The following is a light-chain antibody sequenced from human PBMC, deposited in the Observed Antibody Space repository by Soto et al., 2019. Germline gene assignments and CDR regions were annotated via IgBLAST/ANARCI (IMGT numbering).Light chain of an antibody. CDR2: LGS. Sequence: EMVMTQSPLSLPVTPGEPASISCRSSQSLLQTNGYDYLDWYLQKPGQSPQLLIYLGSTRASGVPDRFSGSGSGTDFTLKISKVEAEDVGDYYCMQPLQSPRTFGQGTKLEIK. CDR1: QSLLQTNGYDY. V-gene: IGKV2-28*01. CDR3: MQPLQSPRT. J-gene: IGKJ2*01.